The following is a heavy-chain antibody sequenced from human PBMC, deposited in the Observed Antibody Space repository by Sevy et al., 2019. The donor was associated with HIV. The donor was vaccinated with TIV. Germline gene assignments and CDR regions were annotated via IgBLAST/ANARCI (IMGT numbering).Heavy chain of an antibody. J-gene: IGHJ3*01. CDR1: GVTFSDHY. CDR2: IRNRANSYSR. Sequence: GGSLRLSCTASGVTFSDHYMDWVRQAPGKGLEWVGRIRNRANSYSREYAASAKCRFSISRDDSRNLLSLRLNSLATEDTAIYYCAREFRALFDFDFWGQGTMVTVSS. CDR3: AREFRALFDFDF. V-gene: IGHV3-72*01. D-gene: IGHD2-21*01.